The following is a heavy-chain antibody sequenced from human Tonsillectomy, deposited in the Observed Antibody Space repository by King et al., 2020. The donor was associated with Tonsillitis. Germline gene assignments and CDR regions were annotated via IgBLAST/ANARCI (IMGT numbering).Heavy chain of an antibody. Sequence: QLVQSGGGLAQPGGSLRLSCAASGFTFSSHSMNWVRQAPGKGLEWVSYISSSGSSIYYADSVKGRFTISRDNAKNSLYLQMNSLRAEDTAVYYCARVDYDSSGYWDAFDIWGQGTTVTVSS. CDR2: ISSSGSSI. CDR3: ARVDYDSSGYWDAFDI. J-gene: IGHJ3*02. CDR1: GFTFSSHS. V-gene: IGHV3-48*01. D-gene: IGHD3-22*01.